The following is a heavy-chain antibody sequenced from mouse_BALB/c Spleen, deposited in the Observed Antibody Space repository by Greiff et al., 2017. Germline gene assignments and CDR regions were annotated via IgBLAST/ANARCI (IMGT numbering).Heavy chain of an antibody. Sequence: QVQLQQSGPGLVAPSQSLSITCTVSGFSLTSYGVHWVRQPPGKGLEWLGVIWAGGSTNYNSALMSRLSISKDNSKSQVFLKMNSLQTDDTAMYYCARVIYYDYDDAMDYWGQGTSVTVSS. CDR3: ARVIYYDYDDAMDY. CDR2: IWAGGST. D-gene: IGHD2-4*01. V-gene: IGHV2-9*02. J-gene: IGHJ4*01. CDR1: GFSLTSYG.